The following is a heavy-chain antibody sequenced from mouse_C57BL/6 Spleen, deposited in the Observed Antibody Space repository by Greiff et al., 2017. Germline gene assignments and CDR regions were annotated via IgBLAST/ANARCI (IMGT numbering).Heavy chain of an antibody. V-gene: IGHV3-6*01. Sequence: EVQLQESGPGLVKPSQSLSLTCSVTGYSITSGYYWNWIRQFPGNKLEWMGYISYDGSNNYNPSLKNRISITRDTSKNQFFLKLNSVTTEDTATYYCASDYDGFAYWGQGTLVTVSA. J-gene: IGHJ3*01. CDR3: ASDYDGFAY. D-gene: IGHD2-4*01. CDR2: ISYDGSN. CDR1: GYSITSGYY.